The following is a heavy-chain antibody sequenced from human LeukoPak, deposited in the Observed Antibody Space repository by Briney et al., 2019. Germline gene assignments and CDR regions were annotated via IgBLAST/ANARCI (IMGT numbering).Heavy chain of an antibody. D-gene: IGHD6-13*01. CDR1: GFTFSSNA. Sequence: GGSLRLSCAASGFTFSSNAMSWVRQAPGKGLEWVSAISGSGGSTYYVDSVKGRFTISRDNSKNTLYLQMNSLRAEDTAVYYCAKDPTRGSSWVGVFGYWGQGTLVTVSS. J-gene: IGHJ4*02. V-gene: IGHV3-23*01. CDR2: ISGSGGST. CDR3: AKDPTRGSSWVGVFGY.